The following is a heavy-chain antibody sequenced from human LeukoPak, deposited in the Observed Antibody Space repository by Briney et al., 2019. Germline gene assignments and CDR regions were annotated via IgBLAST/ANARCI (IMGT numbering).Heavy chain of an antibody. J-gene: IGHJ4*02. CDR1: GGSISSGSYY. Sequence: SETLSLTCTVSGGSISSGSYYWSWIRQPAGKGLEWIGRIYTSGSTNYNPSLKSRVTISVDTSKNQFSLKLSSVTAADTAVYYCAGVIGNYDGRLDYWGQGTPVTVSS. CDR2: IYTSGST. CDR3: AGVIGNYDGRLDY. V-gene: IGHV4-61*02. D-gene: IGHD1-7*01.